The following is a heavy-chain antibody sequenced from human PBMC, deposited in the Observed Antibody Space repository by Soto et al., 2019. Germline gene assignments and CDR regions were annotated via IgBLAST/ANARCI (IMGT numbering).Heavy chain of an antibody. D-gene: IGHD3-10*01. J-gene: IGHJ4*02. CDR1: GYTFTSYG. V-gene: IGHV1-18*01. Sequence: ASVKVSCKASGYTFTSYGISWVRQAPGQGLEWMGWISAYNGNTNYAQKLQGRVTMTTDISTSTAYMELSGLRSDDTAVYYCSRVDPGETSPFDHWGQGTLVTVSS. CDR2: ISAYNGNT. CDR3: SRVDPGETSPFDH.